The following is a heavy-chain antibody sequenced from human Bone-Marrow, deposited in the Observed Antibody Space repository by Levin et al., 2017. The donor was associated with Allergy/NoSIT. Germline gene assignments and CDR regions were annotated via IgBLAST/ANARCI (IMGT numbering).Heavy chain of an antibody. Sequence: GGSLRLSCAASGFTFSSYWMHWVRQAPGTGLLWVSRIQPDGSSTYYADSVKGRYTISRDNAQNTLYLQRTSLGVEDTAVYYCARGTLNGATFFGHWGQGTLVTVS. CDR2: IQPDGSST. CDR1: GFTFSSYW. CDR3: ARGTLNGATFFGH. D-gene: IGHD1-26*01. V-gene: IGHV3-74*01. J-gene: IGHJ4*02.